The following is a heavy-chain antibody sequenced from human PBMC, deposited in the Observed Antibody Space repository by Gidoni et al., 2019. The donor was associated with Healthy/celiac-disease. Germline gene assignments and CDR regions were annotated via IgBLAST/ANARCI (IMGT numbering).Heavy chain of an antibody. J-gene: IGHJ3*02. Sequence: QVQLQESGPGLVKPSQTLSLTCHVSGDSISSGSYYWSWVRKPAGKGLEWIGLIYTSGRTNYNPSLKSRVTISVDTSKNQFSLKLSSVTAADTAVYYCARRGYPGDAFDIWGQGTMVTVSS. D-gene: IGHD3-22*01. CDR1: GDSISSGSYY. V-gene: IGHV4-61*02. CDR3: ARRGYPGDAFDI. CDR2: IYTSGRT.